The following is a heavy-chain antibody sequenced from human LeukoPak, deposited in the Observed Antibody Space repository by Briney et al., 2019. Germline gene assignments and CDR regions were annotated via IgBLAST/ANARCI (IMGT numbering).Heavy chain of an antibody. CDR2: IWYDETNK. Sequence: GGSLRLSCTTSGFSFGNYVMHWVRQAPGKGLEWVALIWYDETNKYYADSVKGRFTVSRDNSKNTLFLQMNRLRVEDTAVYYCASSYYDILTGPTELDYWGQGTLVTVSS. V-gene: IGHV3-33*01. CDR1: GFSFGNYV. J-gene: IGHJ4*01. CDR3: ASSYYDILTGPTELDY. D-gene: IGHD3-9*01.